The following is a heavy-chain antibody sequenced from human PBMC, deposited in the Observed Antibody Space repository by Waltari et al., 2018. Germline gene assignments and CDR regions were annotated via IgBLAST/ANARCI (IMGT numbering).Heavy chain of an antibody. D-gene: IGHD3-22*01. CDR3: ARGSSGYSPSGMADY. CDR2: NNPKSGCT. J-gene: IGHJ4*02. CDR1: GYTFTGYY. V-gene: IGHV1-2*06. Sequence: QVQLVQSGAEVKKPGASVKVSCKASGYTFTGYYMHWVRQAPGQGLEWMARNNPKSGCTNYAQKFQRRVTMTTDTSISTAYMELSRLRSDDTAVYYCARGSSGYSPSGMADYWGQGTLVTVSS.